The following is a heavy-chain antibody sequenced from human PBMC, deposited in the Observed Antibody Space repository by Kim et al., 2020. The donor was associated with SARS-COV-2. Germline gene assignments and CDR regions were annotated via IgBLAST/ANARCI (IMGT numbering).Heavy chain of an antibody. CDR1: GYTFTSYY. CDR2: INPSGGST. Sequence: ASVKVSCKASGYTFTSYYMHWVRQAPGQGLEWMGIINPSGGSTSYAQKFQGRVTMTRDTSTSTVYMELSSLRSEDTAVYYCARAGLYYYDSSGRGFEDYWGQGTLVTVSS. J-gene: IGHJ4*02. CDR3: ARAGLYYYDSSGRGFEDY. D-gene: IGHD3-22*01. V-gene: IGHV1-46*01.